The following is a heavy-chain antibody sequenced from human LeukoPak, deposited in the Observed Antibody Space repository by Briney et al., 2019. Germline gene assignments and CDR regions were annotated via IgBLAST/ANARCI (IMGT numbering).Heavy chain of an antibody. V-gene: IGHV4-39*07. J-gene: IGHJ4*02. CDR3: ARVGRYDFGRWGHFDY. CDR2: IYYSGST. CDR1: GGSISSSSNY. Sequence: PSETLSLTCTVSGGSISSSSNYWGWIRQPPGKGLEWIGSIYYSGSTYYNPSLKSRVTISVDTSKNQFSLKLSSVTAADTAVYYCARVGRYDFGRWGHFDYWGQGTLVTVSS. D-gene: IGHD3-3*01.